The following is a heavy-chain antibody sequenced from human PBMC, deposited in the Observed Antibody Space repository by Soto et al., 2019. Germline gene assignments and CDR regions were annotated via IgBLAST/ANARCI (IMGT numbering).Heavy chain of an antibody. CDR1: GFTFSSYS. V-gene: IGHV3-21*01. CDR3: ARGLRK. D-gene: IGHD5-12*01. J-gene: IGHJ4*02. CDR2: ISSSSNYI. Sequence: GSSLMLSCAASGFTFSSYSMNWVRQAPGKGLEWVSSISSSSNYIYYADSVKGRLTISRDNAKNSLYRKMDRLRAEDTALYYCARGLRKWGQGTLVTVTS.